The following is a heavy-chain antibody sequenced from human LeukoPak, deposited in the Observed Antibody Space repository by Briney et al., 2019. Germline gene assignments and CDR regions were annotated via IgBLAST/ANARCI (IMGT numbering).Heavy chain of an antibody. V-gene: IGHV3-7*01. CDR3: ATDPASYCTSSTCDFDY. CDR1: GFTFSSYW. CDR2: IKQDGSEK. J-gene: IGHJ4*02. Sequence: PGGSLRLSCAASGFTFSSYWMSWVRQAPGKGLEWVANIKQDGSEKYYVGSVEGRFTTSRDNAKNSLYLQMNNLGAEDTAVYYCATDPASYCTSSTCDFDYWGQGTLVTVSS. D-gene: IGHD2-8*01.